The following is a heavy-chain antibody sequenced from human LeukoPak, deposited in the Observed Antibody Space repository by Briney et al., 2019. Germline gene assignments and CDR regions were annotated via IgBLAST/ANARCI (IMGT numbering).Heavy chain of an antibody. CDR2: IYPGDSDT. V-gene: IGHV5-51*01. D-gene: IGHD1-26*01. CDR3: ARRGVGATTDAFDI. J-gene: IGHJ3*02. CDR1: GYTFTDFW. Sequence: GESLKISCKASGYTFTDFWIGWVRQMPGKGLEWMGIIYPGDSDTRYSPSFQGQVTISADKSISTAYLQWSSLKASDTAMYYCARRGVGATTDAFDIWGQGTMVTVSS.